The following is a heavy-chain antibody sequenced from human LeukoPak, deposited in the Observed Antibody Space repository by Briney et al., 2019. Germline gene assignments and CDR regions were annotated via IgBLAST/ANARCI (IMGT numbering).Heavy chain of an antibody. CDR1: GFTLSDYY. V-gene: IGHV3-11*01. Sequence: GGSLRLSCTASGFTLSDYYMSWVRQAPGKGLEWISYMSSRGYPTYYAESVKGRFTISRDNAKNTLYLQMHNLRADDTAVYFCARVGIALTSPFDYWGLGALVAVSS. CDR2: MSSRGYPT. CDR3: ARVGIALTSPFDY. D-gene: IGHD1-1*01. J-gene: IGHJ4*02.